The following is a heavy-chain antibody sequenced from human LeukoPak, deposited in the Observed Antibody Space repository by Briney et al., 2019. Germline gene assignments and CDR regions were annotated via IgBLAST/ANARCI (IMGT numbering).Heavy chain of an antibody. Sequence: GGSLRLSCTVSGFTVSSNSMSWVRQAPGKGLEWVAFIYSDNTHYSDSVKGRFTISKDNSKNTLYLQMNSLRAEDTAVYYCARRAGAYSHPYDYWGQGTLVTVSS. CDR2: IYSDNT. D-gene: IGHD4/OR15-4a*01. CDR1: GFTVSSNS. J-gene: IGHJ4*02. V-gene: IGHV3-53*01. CDR3: ARRAGAYSHPYDY.